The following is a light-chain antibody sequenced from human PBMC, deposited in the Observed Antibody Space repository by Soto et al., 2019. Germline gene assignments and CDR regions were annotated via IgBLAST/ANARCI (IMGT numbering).Light chain of an antibody. CDR3: QHYNNWPIT. Sequence: EIVLTQSPDSLSVSPGESVTLSCMASQSVASNLAWYQQKPGQAPRLLIYGTSTRATGVPARFSGSGSGTDFTLTISSLQAADFAVYHCQHYNNWPITFGQGTRLEI. J-gene: IGKJ5*01. V-gene: IGKV3-15*01. CDR2: GTS. CDR1: QSVASN.